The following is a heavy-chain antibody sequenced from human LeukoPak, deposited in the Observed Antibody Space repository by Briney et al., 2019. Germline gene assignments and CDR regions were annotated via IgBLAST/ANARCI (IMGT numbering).Heavy chain of an antibody. J-gene: IGHJ4*02. CDR2: INPNSGGT. V-gene: IGHV1-2*02. CDR1: GYTFTGYY. D-gene: IGHD3-22*01. Sequence: ASVKVSCKASGYTFTGYYMHWVRQAPGQGLEWMGWINPNSGGTNYAQKLQGRVTMTTDTSTSTAYMELRSLRSDDTAVYYCARSTGDYYDSSGYFWNDYWGQGTLVTVSS. CDR3: ARSTGDYYDSSGYFWNDY.